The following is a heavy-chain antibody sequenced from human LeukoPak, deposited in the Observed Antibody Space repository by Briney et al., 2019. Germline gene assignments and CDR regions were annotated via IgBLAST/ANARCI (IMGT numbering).Heavy chain of an antibody. CDR2: IYYSGST. J-gene: IGHJ4*02. CDR1: GGSISSSSYY. CDR3: ARWYPLDY. D-gene: IGHD4-23*01. Sequence: SETLSLTCTVSGGSISSSSYYWGWIRQPPGKGLEWIGSIYYSGSTYYNPSLKRRVTISVDTSKNQFSLKLSSVTAADTAVYYCARWYPLDYWGQGTLVAVSS. V-gene: IGHV4-39*01.